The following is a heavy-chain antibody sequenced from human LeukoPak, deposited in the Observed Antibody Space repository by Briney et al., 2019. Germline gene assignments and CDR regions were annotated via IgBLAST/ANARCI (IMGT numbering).Heavy chain of an antibody. J-gene: IGHJ5*02. CDR1: GGSFSAYY. D-gene: IGHD5-24*01. CDR2: INDSGST. V-gene: IGHV4-34*01. Sequence: PSETLSLTCAVYGGSFSAYYWNWIRQPPGKGLEWIGEINDSGSTTYNPSLESRVTISRHTSRNQFSLKLNSVTAADTAVYYCARGSRGRRDGYNWRNWFDPWGQGTLVTVSS. CDR3: ARGSRGRRDGYNWRNWFDP.